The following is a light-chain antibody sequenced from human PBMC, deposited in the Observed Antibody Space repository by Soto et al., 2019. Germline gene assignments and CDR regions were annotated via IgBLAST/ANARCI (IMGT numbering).Light chain of an antibody. CDR3: SSYAGSNNPVV. J-gene: IGLJ2*01. CDR2: EVS. CDR1: SSDVGGYNY. Sequence: QSALTQPPSASGSPGQSVTISCTGTSSDVGGYNYVSWYQQHPGKAPNLMMYEVSKRPSGVPDRFSGSKSGNTASLTVSGLQAEDESDYYCSSYAGSNNPVVFGGGTKLTVL. V-gene: IGLV2-8*01.